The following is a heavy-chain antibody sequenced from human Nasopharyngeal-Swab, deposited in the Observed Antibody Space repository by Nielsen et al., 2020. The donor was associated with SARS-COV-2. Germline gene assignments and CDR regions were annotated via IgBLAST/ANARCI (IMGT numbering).Heavy chain of an antibody. CDR3: AKDFNVDTAMVTYYYGMDV. D-gene: IGHD5-18*01. CDR1: GFTFDDYA. J-gene: IGHJ6*02. CDR2: IRWNSGTP. V-gene: IGHV3-9*01. Sequence: SLKLSCASSGFTFDDYAMPWVPHAPGKGLEWFSGIRWNSGTPGYADSVKGRFTISRDNAKSSLHLQMNSLRAEDTALYYCAKDFNVDTAMVTYYYGMDVWGQGTTVTVSS.